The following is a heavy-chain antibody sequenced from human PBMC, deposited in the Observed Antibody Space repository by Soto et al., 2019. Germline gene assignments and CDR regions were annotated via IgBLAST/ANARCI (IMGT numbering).Heavy chain of an antibody. J-gene: IGHJ6*02. CDR1: GYRFSSYW. Sequence: GESLKISCKGSGYRFSSYWIAWVRQMPGKGLEWMGIIYPGDSDTRYSPSFEGQVTISADKSNSTAYLQWSSLKASETAMYYCARQGSNGAYYYYGMDVWGQGTTVTVSS. CDR3: ARQGSNGAYYYYGMDV. CDR2: IYPGDSDT. V-gene: IGHV5-51*01. D-gene: IGHD3-16*01.